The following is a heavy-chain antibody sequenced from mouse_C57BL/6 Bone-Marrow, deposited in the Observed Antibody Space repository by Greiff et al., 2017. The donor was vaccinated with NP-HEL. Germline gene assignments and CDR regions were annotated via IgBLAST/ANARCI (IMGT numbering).Heavy chain of an antibody. CDR2: IDPETGGT. J-gene: IGHJ3*01. CDR1: GYTFTDYE. Sequence: LVESGAELVRPGASVTLSCKASGYTFTDYEMHWVKQTPVHGLEWIGAIDPETGGTAYNQKFKGKAILTADKSSSTAYMELRSLTSEDSAVYYCTDDYAAYWGQGTLVTVSA. V-gene: IGHV1-15*01. D-gene: IGHD2-4*01. CDR3: TDDYAAY.